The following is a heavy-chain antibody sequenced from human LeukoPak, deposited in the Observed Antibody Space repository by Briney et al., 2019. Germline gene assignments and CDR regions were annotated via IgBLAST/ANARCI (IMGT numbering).Heavy chain of an antibody. CDR1: GFTFSSYG. CDR3: AKVYEMATIYDAFDI. J-gene: IGHJ3*02. Sequence: GGPLRLSCAASGFTFSSYGMHWVRQAPGKGLEWVAVISYVGSNKYYADSVKGRFTISRDNSKNTLYLQMNSLRAEDTAVYYCAKVYEMATIYDAFDIWGQGTMVTVSS. D-gene: IGHD5-24*01. CDR2: ISYVGSNK. V-gene: IGHV3-30*18.